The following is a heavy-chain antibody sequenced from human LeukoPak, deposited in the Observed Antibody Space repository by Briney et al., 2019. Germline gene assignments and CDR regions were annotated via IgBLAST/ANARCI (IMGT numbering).Heavy chain of an antibody. CDR1: GFTFGNYW. V-gene: IGHV3-7*01. Sequence: GGSLRLSCAASGFTFGNYWMSWVRQAPGKGLEWVANIKQDGSEKYYVDSVKGRFTISRDNAKHSLFLQMNSLRVEDTAVYYCARDLPEFYHFDYWGQGTLVTVSS. CDR3: ARDLPEFYHFDY. CDR2: IKQDGSEK. D-gene: IGHD3-3*01. J-gene: IGHJ4*02.